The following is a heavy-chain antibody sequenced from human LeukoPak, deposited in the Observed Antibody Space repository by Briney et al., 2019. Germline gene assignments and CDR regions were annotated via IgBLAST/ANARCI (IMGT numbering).Heavy chain of an antibody. CDR1: GGSFSGYY. CDR2: INHSGST. Sequence: SETLSLTCAVYGGSFSGYYWSWIRQPPGKGLEWIGEINHSGSTNYNPSLKSRVTISVDTSKNQFSLKLSSVTAEDTAVYYCAREYGDLIDYWGQGTLVTVSS. J-gene: IGHJ4*02. V-gene: IGHV4-34*01. D-gene: IGHD4-17*01. CDR3: AREYGDLIDY.